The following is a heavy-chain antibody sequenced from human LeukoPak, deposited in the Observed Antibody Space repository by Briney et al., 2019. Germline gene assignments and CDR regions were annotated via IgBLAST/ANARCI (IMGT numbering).Heavy chain of an antibody. Sequence: GGSLRLSCAASGFTFSSYAMHWVRQAPGKGLEWVAVISYDGSNKYYADSVKGRFTISRDNSKNTLYLQMNSLRAEDTAVYYCARPKGPYSSSSPVYFDYWGQGTLVTVSS. D-gene: IGHD6-6*01. J-gene: IGHJ4*02. V-gene: IGHV3-30-3*01. CDR1: GFTFSSYA. CDR2: ISYDGSNK. CDR3: ARPKGPYSSSSPVYFDY.